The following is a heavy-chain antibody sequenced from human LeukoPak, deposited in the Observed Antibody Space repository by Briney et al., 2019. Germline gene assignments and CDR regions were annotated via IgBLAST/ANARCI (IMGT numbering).Heavy chain of an antibody. D-gene: IGHD4-17*01. V-gene: IGHV4-61*02. CDR1: GGSISSGSYY. CDR2: IYTSGST. CDR3: ARGRNDYGDYVGRGGYYFDY. J-gene: IGHJ4*02. Sequence: SETLSLTCTVSGGSISSGSYYWSWIRQPAGKGLEWIGRIYTSGSTNYNPSLKSRVTISVDTSKNQFSLKLSSVTAADTAVYYCARGRNDYGDYVGRGGYYFDYWGQGTLVTVSS.